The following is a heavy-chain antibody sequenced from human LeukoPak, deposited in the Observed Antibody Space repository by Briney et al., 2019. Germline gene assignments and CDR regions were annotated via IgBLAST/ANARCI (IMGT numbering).Heavy chain of an antibody. J-gene: IGHJ4*02. CDR3: AKDDILTGYSLDY. Sequence: GGSLRLSCAASGFTVNTYGMHWVRQAPDKGLEWVAFIRNDGDEKSYAESVKGRFTISRDTSKNTLYLQMNSLRADDTAVYYCAKDDILTGYSLDYWGQGTLVIVSS. CDR1: GFTVNTYG. CDR2: IRNDGDEK. D-gene: IGHD3-9*01. V-gene: IGHV3-30*02.